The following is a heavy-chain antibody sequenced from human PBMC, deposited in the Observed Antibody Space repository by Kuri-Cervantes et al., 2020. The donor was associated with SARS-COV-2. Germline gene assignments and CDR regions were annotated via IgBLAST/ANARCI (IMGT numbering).Heavy chain of an antibody. CDR1: GFTFSSYA. D-gene: IGHD6-19*01. Sequence: GESLKISCAASGFTFSSYAMHWVRQAPGKGLEWVAVISYDGSNKYYADSVKGRFTISRDNSKNTLYLQMNSLRAEGTAVYYCAGLDGYSSGWHNDYWGQGTLVTVSS. CDR3: AGLDGYSSGWHNDY. CDR2: ISYDGSNK. V-gene: IGHV3-30-3*01. J-gene: IGHJ4*02.